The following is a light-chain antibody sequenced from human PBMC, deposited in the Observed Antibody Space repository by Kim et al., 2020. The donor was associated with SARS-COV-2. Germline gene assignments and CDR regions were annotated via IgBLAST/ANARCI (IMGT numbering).Light chain of an antibody. CDR3: QAWDSSTHNYV. CDR1: KLGDKY. Sequence: SYELTQPPSVSVSPGQTASITCSGYKLGDKYVSWYQQKPGQSPVVVIYQDNQRPSGTPERFSGSNSGNTATLTISGTQAMDEADYYCQAWDSSTHNYVFGAGTQLTVL. CDR2: QDN. V-gene: IGLV3-1*01. J-gene: IGLJ1*01.